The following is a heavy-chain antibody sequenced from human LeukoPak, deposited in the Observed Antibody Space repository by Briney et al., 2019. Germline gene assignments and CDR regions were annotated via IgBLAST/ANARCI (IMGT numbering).Heavy chain of an antibody. CDR1: GYTFTTYY. Sequence: ASVKVSCKASGYTFTTYYMHWVRQAPGQGLEWMGIINPSGGSTSYAQKFQGRVTMTRDTSTSTVYMELSSLRSEDTAVYYCVRESISVKSYGYWGQGTLITVSS. J-gene: IGHJ4*02. D-gene: IGHD3-10*01. CDR3: VRESISVKSYGY. V-gene: IGHV1-46*01. CDR2: INPSGGST.